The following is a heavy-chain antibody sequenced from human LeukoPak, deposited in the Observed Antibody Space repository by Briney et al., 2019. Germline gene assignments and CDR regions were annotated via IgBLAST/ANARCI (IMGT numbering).Heavy chain of an antibody. CDR3: ASRLWFGEFHAFDI. CDR2: IYYSGST. V-gene: IGHV4-31*03. J-gene: IGHJ3*02. D-gene: IGHD3-10*01. Sequence: SQTLSLTCTVSGGSISSGGYYWSWIRQHPGKGLEWIGYIYYSGSTYYNPSLKSRVTISVDTSKNQFSLKLSSVTAADTAVYYCASRLWFGEFHAFDIWGQGTMVTVSS. CDR1: GGSISSGGYY.